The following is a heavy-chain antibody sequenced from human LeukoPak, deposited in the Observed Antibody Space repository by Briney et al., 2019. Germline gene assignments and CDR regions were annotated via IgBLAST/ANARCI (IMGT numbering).Heavy chain of an antibody. V-gene: IGHV3-23*01. J-gene: IGHJ4*02. CDR1: GFSFSSYG. CDR2: ISGSGGST. CDR3: AKDLHGAFDY. D-gene: IGHD3-10*01. Sequence: GGSLRLSCAASGFSFSSYGMSWVRQAPGKGLEWVSGISGSGGSTYYADSVKGRFTISRDNSKNTLYLQMNSLRADDTALYYCAKDLHGAFDYWGQGILVTVSS.